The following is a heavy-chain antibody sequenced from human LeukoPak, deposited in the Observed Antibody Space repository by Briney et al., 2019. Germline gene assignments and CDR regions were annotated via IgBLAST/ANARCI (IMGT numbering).Heavy chain of an antibody. CDR2: INPSGGST. V-gene: IGHV1-46*01. D-gene: IGHD4-23*01. J-gene: IGHJ4*02. Sequence: GASVEVSCKASGYTFTSYYMHWVRQAPGHGLEWMGIINPSGGSTSYAQKFQGRVTMTRDTSTGTVYMELSSLRSEDTAVYYCAREAPDYGGNPDWGQGTLVTVSS. CDR1: GYTFTSYY. CDR3: AREAPDYGGNPD.